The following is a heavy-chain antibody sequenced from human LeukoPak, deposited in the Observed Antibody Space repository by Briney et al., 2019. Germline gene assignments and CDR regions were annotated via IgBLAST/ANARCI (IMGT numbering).Heavy chain of an antibody. Sequence: SETLSPTCAVYGGSFSGYYWSWIRQPPGKGLEWIGSIYYSGSTYYNPSLKSRVTISVDTSKNQFSLKLGSVTAADTAVNYCARRRLWYGELEDYWGQGTLVTVSS. D-gene: IGHD3-10*01. CDR2: IYYSGST. V-gene: IGHV4-34*01. CDR3: ARRRLWYGELEDY. CDR1: GGSFSGYY. J-gene: IGHJ4*02.